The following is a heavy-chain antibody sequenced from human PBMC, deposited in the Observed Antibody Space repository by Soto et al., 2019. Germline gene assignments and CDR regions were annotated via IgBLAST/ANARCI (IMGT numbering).Heavy chain of an antibody. CDR2: IWYDGSNK. J-gene: IGHJ4*02. V-gene: IGHV3-33*01. Sequence: GGSLRLSCAASGFTFSSYGMHWVRQAPGKGLEWVAVIWYDGSNKYYADSVKGRFTISRDNSKNTLYLQMNSLRAEDTAVYYCARDTSPYSMLWFGEFDYWGQGTLVTVSS. CDR1: GFTFSSYG. D-gene: IGHD3-10*01. CDR3: ARDTSPYSMLWFGEFDY.